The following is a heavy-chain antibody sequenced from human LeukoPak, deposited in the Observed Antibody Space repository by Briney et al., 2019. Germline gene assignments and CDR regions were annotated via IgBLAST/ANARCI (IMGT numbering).Heavy chain of an antibody. Sequence: PGGSLRLSCAASGFTFSSYGMHWVRQAPGKGLEWVAATTYDGSNKWYVDSVKGRFTISRDNSKNTLYLQMNSLRPEDTAVYYCARRGSSSLRSLGNWFDPWGQGTLVTVSS. J-gene: IGHJ5*02. V-gene: IGHV3-30*03. CDR3: ARRGSSSLRSLGNWFDP. CDR2: TTYDGSNK. CDR1: GFTFSSYG. D-gene: IGHD2-2*01.